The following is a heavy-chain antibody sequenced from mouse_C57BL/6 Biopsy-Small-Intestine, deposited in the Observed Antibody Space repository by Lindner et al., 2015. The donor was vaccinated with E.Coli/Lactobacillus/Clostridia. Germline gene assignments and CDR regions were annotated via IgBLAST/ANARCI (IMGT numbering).Heavy chain of an antibody. CDR3: ARYSAMPRVVVAAPLDV. Sequence: SVKVSCKASGFSFTSYAFSWVRQVPGQGLEWMGVIAPYFGTTNYAQKFQGRVTITADSSTSTVNMELSSLRYDDTALYFCARYSAMPRVVVAAPLDVWGQGTTVTVSS. D-gene: IGHD1-1*02. J-gene: IGHJ1*01. CDR1: GFSFTSYA. V-gene: IGHV1-81*01. CDR2: IAPYFGTT.